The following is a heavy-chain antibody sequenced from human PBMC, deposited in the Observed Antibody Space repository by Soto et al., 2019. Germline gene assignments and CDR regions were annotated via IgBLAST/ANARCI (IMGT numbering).Heavy chain of an antibody. J-gene: IGHJ4*02. D-gene: IGHD3-9*01. CDR1: GGTFSSYA. Sequence: ASVKVSCKASGGTFSSYAISWVRQAPGQGLEWMGGIIPIFGTANYAQKFQGRVTITADESTSTAYMELSSLRSEDTAVYYCARGGLRYFDWPRYYFDYWGQGTLVTVSS. CDR3: ARGGLRYFDWPRYYFDY. CDR2: IIPIFGTA. V-gene: IGHV1-69*13.